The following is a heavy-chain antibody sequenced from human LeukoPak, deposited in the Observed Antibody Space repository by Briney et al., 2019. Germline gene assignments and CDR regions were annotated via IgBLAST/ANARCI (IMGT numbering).Heavy chain of an antibody. CDR2: IYYSGST. CDR3: ARVVVFGVVSSDYYYYYMDV. D-gene: IGHD3-3*01. CDR1: GGSISSYY. J-gene: IGHJ6*03. V-gene: IGHV4-59*01. Sequence: PSQTLSLTCTVSGGSISSYYWSWIRQPPGKGLEWIGCIYYSGSTNYNPSLKSRVTISVDTSKNQFSLKLSSVTAADTAVYYCARVVVFGVVSSDYYYYYMDVWGKGTTVTVSS.